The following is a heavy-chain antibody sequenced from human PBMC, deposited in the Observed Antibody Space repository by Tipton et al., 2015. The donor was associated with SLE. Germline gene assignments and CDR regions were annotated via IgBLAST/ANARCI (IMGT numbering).Heavy chain of an antibody. J-gene: IGHJ4*02. D-gene: IGHD6-19*01. CDR1: GDSLSSSY. Sequence: TLSLTCIVSGDSLSSSYWSWIRQPPGKGREWIGSLDDSGHSYYNPSLRSRVTMSIDTPKSQFFLKVSFMTAADTAVFFCAKGSGWYKDWGQGMLVTVSS. CDR2: LDDSGHS. CDR3: AKGSGWYKD. V-gene: IGHV4-59*01.